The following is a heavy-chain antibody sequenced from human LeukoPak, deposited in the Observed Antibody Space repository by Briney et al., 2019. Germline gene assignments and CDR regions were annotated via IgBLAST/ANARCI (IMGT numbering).Heavy chain of an antibody. CDR1: GFTFSSYA. CDR2: ISSNGGST. Sequence: PGGSLRLSCAASGFTFSSYAMHWVRQAPGKGLEYVSAISSNGGSTYYADSVKGRFTISRDNSKNTLYLQMSSLRAEDTAVYYCVKDYYYDSSGYQRGGDYWGQGTLVTVSS. CDR3: VKDYYYDSSGYQRGGDY. V-gene: IGHV3-64D*09. D-gene: IGHD3-22*01. J-gene: IGHJ4*02.